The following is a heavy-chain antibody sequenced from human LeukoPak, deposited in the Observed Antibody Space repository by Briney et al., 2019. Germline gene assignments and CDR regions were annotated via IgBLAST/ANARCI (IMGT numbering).Heavy chain of an antibody. Sequence: ASETLSLTCSVSGGSISNYYWSWIRQSPGKGPEWIGYIYNSGSTNYNPSLKSRVTMSVDTSKNQFSLTLSSVTAADTAVYYCARDTGRIQLWFFDYWGQGTLVTVSS. D-gene: IGHD5-18*01. CDR3: ARDTGRIQLWFFDY. CDR2: IYNSGST. CDR1: GGSISNYY. V-gene: IGHV4-59*12. J-gene: IGHJ4*02.